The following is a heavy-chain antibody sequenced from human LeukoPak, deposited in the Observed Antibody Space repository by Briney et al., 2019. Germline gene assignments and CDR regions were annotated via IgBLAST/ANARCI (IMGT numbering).Heavy chain of an antibody. J-gene: IGHJ4*02. CDR3: ARHRGYSYGPSFDFVY. Sequence: GESLKISCKGSGYSFTSYWIGWVRQMPGKGLEWMGIIYPGDSDTRYSPSFQGQVTISADKSISTAYLQWSSLKASDTAMYYCARHRGYSYGPSFDFVYWGQGTLVTVSS. D-gene: IGHD5-18*01. CDR1: GYSFTSYW. V-gene: IGHV5-51*01. CDR2: IYPGDSDT.